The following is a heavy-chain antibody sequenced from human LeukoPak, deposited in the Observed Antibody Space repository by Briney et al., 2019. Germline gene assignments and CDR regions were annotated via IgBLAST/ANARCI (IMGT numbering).Heavy chain of an antibody. D-gene: IGHD2-15*01. V-gene: IGHV3-53*01. CDR2: IYSGGST. Sequence: GGSLRLSCAASGFTVSSNYMMWVRQAPGKGLEWVPVIYSGGSTYYADSVKGRFTISRDNSKNTLYLQMNSLRAEDTAVYYCARNLYCSGGSCWYGMDVWGKGTTVTVSS. CDR1: GFTVSSNY. J-gene: IGHJ6*04. CDR3: ARNLYCSGGSCWYGMDV.